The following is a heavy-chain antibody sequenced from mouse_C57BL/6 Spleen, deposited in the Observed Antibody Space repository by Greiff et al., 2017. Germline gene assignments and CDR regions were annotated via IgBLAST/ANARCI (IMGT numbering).Heavy chain of an antibody. CDR1: GYTFTSYW. V-gene: IGHV1-69*01. CDR3: ARYFLYYFDY. Sequence: VQLQQPGAELVMPGASVKLSCKASGYTFTSYWMHWVKQRPGQGLEWIGEIDPSDSYTNYNQKFKGKSTLTVDKSSSTAYMQLSSLTAEGSAVYYCARYFLYYFDYWGQGTTLTVSS. J-gene: IGHJ2*01. CDR2: IDPSDSYT.